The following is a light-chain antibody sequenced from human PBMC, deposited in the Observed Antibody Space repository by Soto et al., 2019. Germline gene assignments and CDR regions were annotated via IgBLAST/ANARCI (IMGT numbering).Light chain of an antibody. J-gene: IGKJ1*01. CDR3: QQYGTSLSWT. Sequence: DIVLTQSPGTLSLYPGERATLSCRASQSVTSSYLTWYQQKPGQAPRLLIYGASSRAAGIPDRFSGSGSGTDFTLTIKRLELEDFAVYYCQQYGTSLSWTFGQGTKVDIK. CDR1: QSVTSSY. CDR2: GAS. V-gene: IGKV3-20*01.